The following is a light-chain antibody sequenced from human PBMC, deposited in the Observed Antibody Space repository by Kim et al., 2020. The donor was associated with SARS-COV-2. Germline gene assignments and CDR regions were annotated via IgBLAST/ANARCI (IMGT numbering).Light chain of an antibody. CDR3: QEYNSQSWT. CDR2: KAS. J-gene: IGKJ1*01. V-gene: IGKV1-5*03. CDR1: QSISTW. Sequence: ASGGDTVTITCRASQSISTWLAWYQQKPGKAPKILISKASSLRSSVPSRFIGSGSGTDFTLTINSLQPDDFATYYCQEYNSQSWTFGPGTKVDIK.